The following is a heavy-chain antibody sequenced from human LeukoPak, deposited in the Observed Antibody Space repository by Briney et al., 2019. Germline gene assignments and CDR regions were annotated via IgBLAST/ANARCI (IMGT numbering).Heavy chain of an antibody. D-gene: IGHD5-18*01. CDR3: AKESLRGHSYGFDN. J-gene: IGHJ4*02. Sequence: GGSLRLSCAASGFTFSSYGMSWVRQAPGKGLEWVSGISGSGGSTYYTDSVKGRFTISRDNSKNTLYLQMNSLRAGDTALYYCAKESLRGHSYGFDNWGQGTLVTVSS. V-gene: IGHV3-23*01. CDR2: ISGSGGST. CDR1: GFTFSSYG.